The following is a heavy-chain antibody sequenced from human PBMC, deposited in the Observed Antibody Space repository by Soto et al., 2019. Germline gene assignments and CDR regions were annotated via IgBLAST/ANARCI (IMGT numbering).Heavy chain of an antibody. Sequence: ASVKVSCKASGYTFTGHYIHWVRQAPEQGPEWMGEIGPEGGATRYAQRFQGRVTMTRDMSITTVYMELNNLSPDDTAVYYCGRGRSGQIVVFYWGQGTPVTVSS. CDR1: GYTFTGHY. CDR2: IGPEGGAT. V-gene: IGHV1-2*02. J-gene: IGHJ4*02. D-gene: IGHD1-26*01. CDR3: GRGRSGQIVVFY.